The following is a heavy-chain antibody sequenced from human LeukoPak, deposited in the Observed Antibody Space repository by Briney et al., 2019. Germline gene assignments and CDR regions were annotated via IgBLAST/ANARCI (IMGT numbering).Heavy chain of an antibody. Sequence: GRSLRLSCAASGFTFSIYGMHWVRQAPGKGLEWVSVIWYDGSNKYYADSVKGRFTISRDNSKNTLYLETNSLRAEDMAVYYCAKDRGRRSYDAVDYWGQGTQVTVSS. CDR3: AKDRGRRSYDAVDY. V-gene: IGHV3-33*06. CDR2: IWYDGSNK. D-gene: IGHD1-26*01. J-gene: IGHJ4*02. CDR1: GFTFSIYG.